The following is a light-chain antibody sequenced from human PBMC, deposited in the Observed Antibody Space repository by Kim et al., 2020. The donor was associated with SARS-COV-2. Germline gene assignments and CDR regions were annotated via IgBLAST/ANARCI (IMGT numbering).Light chain of an antibody. CDR2: RDS. J-gene: IGLJ2*01. V-gene: IGLV3-9*01. Sequence: VSVVLRQTARITCGGNNIGSKNVHWYQPKPGQAPVLFIYRDSNRPSGIPERFSGSNSGNTATLTISRAQAGDEADCYCQVWDSSVVFGGGTQLTVL. CDR3: QVWDSSVV. CDR1: NIGSKN.